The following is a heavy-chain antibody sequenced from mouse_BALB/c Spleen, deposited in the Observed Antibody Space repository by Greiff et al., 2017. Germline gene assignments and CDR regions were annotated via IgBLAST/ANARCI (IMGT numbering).Heavy chain of an antibody. CDR3: AREGYYPYFDY. Sequence: VQLQQSGAELVRPGVSVKISCKGSGYTFTDYAMHWVKQSHAKSLEWIGVISTYYGDASYNQKFKGKATMTVDKSSSTAYMELARLTSEDSAIYYCAREGYYPYFDYWGQGTTLTVSS. D-gene: IGHD1-1*02. CDR1: GYTFTDYA. V-gene: IGHV1S137*01. CDR2: ISTYYGDA. J-gene: IGHJ2*01.